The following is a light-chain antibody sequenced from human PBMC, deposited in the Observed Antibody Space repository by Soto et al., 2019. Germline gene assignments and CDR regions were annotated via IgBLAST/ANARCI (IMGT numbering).Light chain of an antibody. J-gene: IGLJ2*01. V-gene: IGLV1-40*01. CDR3: QSYDSSLSGVI. CDR1: SSNIGAGYD. Sequence: QAVLTQPPSVSGVPGQRVTISCTGASSNIGAGYDVEWYQQVPGTAPKLLIYGNSDRPSGVPDRFSGSKSGTSASLAITGLQGDDEADYYCQSYDSSLSGVIFGGGTKLTVL. CDR2: GNS.